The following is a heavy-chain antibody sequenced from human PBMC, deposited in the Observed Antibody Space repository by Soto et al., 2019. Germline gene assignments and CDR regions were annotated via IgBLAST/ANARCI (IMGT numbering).Heavy chain of an antibody. CDR3: ARTEGYFDY. J-gene: IGHJ4*02. CDR2: TYYRSRWYD. V-gene: IGHV6-1*01. CDR1: GGSVSSNSAA. Sequence: SQTLSLTCAISGGSVSSNSAAWNWVRRSPSRGLEWLGRTYYRSRWYDDYSVGVKSRITGNPDTYKNQFSLQLKSVTPGDTDIYYCARTEGYFDYGGQGTPVTVS.